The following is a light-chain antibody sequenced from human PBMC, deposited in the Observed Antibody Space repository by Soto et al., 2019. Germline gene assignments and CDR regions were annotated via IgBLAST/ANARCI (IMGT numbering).Light chain of an antibody. CDR3: HQRSSWPLT. CDR2: AAS. Sequence: QRTISTACMWACRGESVTIRWRASQSISTYLNWYQQKQGKAPKLLIYAASSLQTGVPSRFSGSGSGTDFTLTISNLEPEDFAVYYCHQRSSWPLTFGGGTKGDI. V-gene: IGKV1-39*01. J-gene: IGKJ4*01. CDR1: QSISTY.